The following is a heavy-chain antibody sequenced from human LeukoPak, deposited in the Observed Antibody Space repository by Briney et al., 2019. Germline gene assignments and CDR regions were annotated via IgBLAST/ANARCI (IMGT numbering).Heavy chain of an antibody. D-gene: IGHD4-17*01. CDR3: ARLVTTVIGAFDI. CDR2: ISSSSSYT. Sequence: GGSLRLSCAASGFTFSDYYMSWIRQAPGKGVEWGSYISSSSSYTNYADSVKGRFTISRDNAKNSLYLQMNSLRAEDTAVYYCARLVTTVIGAFDIWGQGTMVTVSS. J-gene: IGHJ3*02. CDR1: GFTFSDYY. V-gene: IGHV3-11*06.